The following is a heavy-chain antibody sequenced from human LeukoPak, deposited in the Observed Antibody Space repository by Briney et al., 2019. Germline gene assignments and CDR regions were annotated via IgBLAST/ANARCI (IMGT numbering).Heavy chain of an antibody. CDR3: AKTFYYDSSGYYKPFDY. CDR1: GVTFSNYA. V-gene: IGHV3-23*01. CDR2: ISAGGGST. Sequence: AGGSLRLSCAASGVTFSNYAVTWVRQAPGKGLEWVSLISAGGGSTYYADSVKGRFTISRDNSMNTLFLEMSSLRAEDTAVYYCAKTFYYDSSGYYKPFDYWGQGTLVTVSS. D-gene: IGHD3-22*01. J-gene: IGHJ4*02.